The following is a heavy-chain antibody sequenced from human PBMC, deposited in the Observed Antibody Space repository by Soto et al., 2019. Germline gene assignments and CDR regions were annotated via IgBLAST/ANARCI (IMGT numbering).Heavy chain of an antibody. Sequence: GGSLRLSCAASGFTFSSYWMSWVRQGPGKGLEWVANIKQDGSEKYYVDSVKGRFTISRDNAKNSLYLQMNSLRAADTAVYYCARGMGAKNPSKYYFDYWGQGTLVTVSS. D-gene: IGHD1-26*01. CDR1: GFTFSSYW. V-gene: IGHV3-7*01. J-gene: IGHJ4*02. CDR3: ARGMGAKNPSKYYFDY. CDR2: IKQDGSEK.